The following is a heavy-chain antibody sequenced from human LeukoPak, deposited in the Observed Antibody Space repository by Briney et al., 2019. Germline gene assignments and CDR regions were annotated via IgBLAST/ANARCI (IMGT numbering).Heavy chain of an antibody. CDR1: GDSVSSNSAA. J-gene: IGHJ4*02. V-gene: IGHV6-1*01. CDR3: ARGRRDGYSPIDY. D-gene: IGHD5-24*01. CDR2: TYYRSKWYN. Sequence: SQTLSLTCAISGDSVSSNSAAWNWIRQSPSRGLEWLGRTYYRSKWYNDYAVSVKSRITINPDTSKNQFSLKLSSVTAADTAVYYCARGRRDGYSPIDYWGQGTLVTVSS.